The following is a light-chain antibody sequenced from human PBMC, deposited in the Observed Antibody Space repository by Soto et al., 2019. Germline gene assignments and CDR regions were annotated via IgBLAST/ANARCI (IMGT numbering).Light chain of an antibody. Sequence: EIVMTQSPATLSVSPGERVTLSCRASQSVSSNLAWYQQKPGQAPRLLLYGASTRATGIPARFSGSGSGTEFTLTICSLQSEDFEVYYCQQYNDWPLTFGQGTKVDIK. CDR3: QQYNDWPLT. V-gene: IGKV3-15*01. CDR2: GAS. CDR1: QSVSSN. J-gene: IGKJ1*01.